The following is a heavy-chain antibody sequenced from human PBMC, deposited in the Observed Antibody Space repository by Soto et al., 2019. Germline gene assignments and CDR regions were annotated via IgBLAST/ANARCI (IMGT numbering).Heavy chain of an antibody. CDR1: GFSLSNARMG. CDR2: IFSNDEK. J-gene: IGHJ6*02. V-gene: IGHV2-26*01. D-gene: IGHD5-18*01. Sequence: SGPTLVNPTETLTLTCTVSGFSLSNARMGVSWIRQPPGKALEWLAHIFSNDEKSYSTSLKSRLTISKDTSKSQVVLTMTNMDPVDTATYYCARGEGYSYGPLYYGMDVWGQGTTVTVSS. CDR3: ARGEGYSYGPLYYGMDV.